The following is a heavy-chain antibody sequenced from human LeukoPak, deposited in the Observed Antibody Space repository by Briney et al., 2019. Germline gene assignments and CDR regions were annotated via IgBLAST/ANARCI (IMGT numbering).Heavy chain of an antibody. D-gene: IGHD6-6*01. J-gene: IGHJ4*02. CDR3: AREGIAARPLDY. V-gene: IGHV1-46*01. Sequence: ASVKVSCKASGYTFTSYYMHWVRQAPGQGLEWMGIINPSGGSTSYAQKFQGRVTMTRDTSTSTVCMELSSLRSEDTAVYYCAREGIAARPLDYWGQGTLVTVSS. CDR2: INPSGGST. CDR1: GYTFTSYY.